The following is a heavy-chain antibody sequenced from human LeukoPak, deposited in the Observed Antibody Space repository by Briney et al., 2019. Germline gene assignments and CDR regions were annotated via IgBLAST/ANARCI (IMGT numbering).Heavy chain of an antibody. CDR2: IYYSGYT. CDR1: GGSIGSSSYY. J-gene: IGHJ2*01. D-gene: IGHD3-10*01. V-gene: IGHV4-39*07. CDR3: ARTSYYGSGTWYFDL. Sequence: PSETLSLTCTVSGGSIGSSSYYWGWIRQPPGKGLEWIGSIYYSGYTYYNPSLKSRVRVSIDTSKNLFSLKLNSVTAADTAVYYCARTSYYGSGTWYFDLWGRGTLVSVSS.